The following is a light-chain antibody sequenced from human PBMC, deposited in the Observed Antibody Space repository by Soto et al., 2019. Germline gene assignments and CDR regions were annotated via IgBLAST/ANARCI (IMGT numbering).Light chain of an antibody. CDR2: EVI. CDR1: SSDIGTYNS. V-gene: IGLV2-14*01. J-gene: IGLJ3*02. Sequence: QSALTQPASVSGSPGQSITISCTGTSSDIGTYNSVSWYQHHPGKAPKLLIFEVIDRPSGVSDRFSGSKSGNTASLTISGLQPEDEAEYYCCSYTSTYTLVFGGGTKLTVL. CDR3: CSYTSTYTLV.